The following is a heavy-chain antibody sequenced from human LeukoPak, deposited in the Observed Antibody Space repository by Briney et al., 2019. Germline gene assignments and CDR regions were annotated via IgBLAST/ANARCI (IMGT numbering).Heavy chain of an antibody. Sequence: PGGSLRPSCAASGFTFSSYAMSWVRQAPGKGLEWVSGISGSGGSTYYADSVKGRFTISRDNSKNTLYLQMNSLRAEDTAVYYCTHEDSSGFLDYWGQGTLVTVSS. D-gene: IGHD3-22*01. CDR2: ISGSGGST. V-gene: IGHV3-23*01. J-gene: IGHJ4*02. CDR3: THEDSSGFLDY. CDR1: GFTFSSYA.